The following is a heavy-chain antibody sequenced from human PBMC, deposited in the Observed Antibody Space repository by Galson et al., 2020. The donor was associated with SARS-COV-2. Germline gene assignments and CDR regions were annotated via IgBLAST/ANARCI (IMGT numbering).Heavy chain of an antibody. Sequence: SETLSLTCAVSGGSVINTNWWTWVRQSPGKRLEWIGEIHHSGNTHYNPSLNSRVTISVDTSKNQFSLKLNSVTAADTAVYFCARLGDCSGGTCYSRGYNWFDPWGQGTLVTVSS. D-gene: IGHD2-15*01. J-gene: IGHJ5*02. CDR1: GGSVINTNW. CDR3: ARLGDCSGGTCYSRGYNWFDP. CDR2: IHHSGNT. V-gene: IGHV4-4*02.